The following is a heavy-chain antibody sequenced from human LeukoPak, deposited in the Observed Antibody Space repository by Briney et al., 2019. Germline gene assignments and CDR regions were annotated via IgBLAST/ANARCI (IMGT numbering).Heavy chain of an antibody. J-gene: IGHJ4*02. D-gene: IGHD2-2*01. Sequence: ASVKVSCKASGYTFTSYGISWVRQAPGQGLEWMGWISAYNGNTNYAQKLQGGVTITADKSTSTAYMELSSLRSEDTAVYYCATPRYCSSTSCYALMDWGQGTLVTVSS. CDR1: GYTFTSYG. CDR2: ISAYNGNT. V-gene: IGHV1-18*01. CDR3: ATPRYCSSTSCYALMD.